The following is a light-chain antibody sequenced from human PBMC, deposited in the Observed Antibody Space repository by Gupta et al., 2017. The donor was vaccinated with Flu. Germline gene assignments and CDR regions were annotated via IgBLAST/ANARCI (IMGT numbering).Light chain of an antibody. J-gene: IGLJ2*01. CDR2: ADS. CDR3: QVWDGGRDDSGL. V-gene: IGLV3-21*02. Sequence: SYALTQPPSVSVAPGQTARMTCGGTNIGSKSVHWYQQKPGQAPVVVVYADSDRPSGILERFSGSHSGNTATLTISRVDAGDEADYYCQVWDGGRDDSGLFGGGTKLTVL. CDR1: NIGSKS.